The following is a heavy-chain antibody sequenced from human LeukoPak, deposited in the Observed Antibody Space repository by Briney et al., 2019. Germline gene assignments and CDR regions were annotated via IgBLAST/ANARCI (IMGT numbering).Heavy chain of an antibody. CDR3: AKASAMIVVVSKHFDY. V-gene: IGHV1-18*01. J-gene: IGHJ4*02. CDR1: GYTFTSYG. Sequence: RASVKVSCKASGYTFTSYGISWVRQAPGQGLEWMGWISAYNGNTNYAQKLQGRVTMTTDTSTSTAYMELRSLRSDDTAVYYCAKASAMIVVVSKHFDYWGQGTLVTVSS. CDR2: ISAYNGNT. D-gene: IGHD3-22*01.